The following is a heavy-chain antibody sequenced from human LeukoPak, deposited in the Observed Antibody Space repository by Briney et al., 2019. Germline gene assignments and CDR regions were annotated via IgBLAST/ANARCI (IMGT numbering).Heavy chain of an antibody. D-gene: IGHD5-12*01. J-gene: IGHJ4*02. CDR2: VKQDGTEK. CDR3: ARLAN. V-gene: IGHV3-7*01. Sequence: GGSLRLSCAASGFTFSYYWMSWVRQAPGKGPEWVANVKQDGTEKYYVDSVKGRFTISRDNAKNSLYLQMNSLRAEDTAVYYCARLANWGQGTLVTVSS. CDR1: GFTFSYYW.